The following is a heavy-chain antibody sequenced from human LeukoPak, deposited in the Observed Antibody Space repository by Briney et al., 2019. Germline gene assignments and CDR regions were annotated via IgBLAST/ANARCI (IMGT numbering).Heavy chain of an antibody. Sequence: PGGSLRLSCAASGFTFSSYGMHWVRQAPGKGLEWVAVIWYDGSNKYYADSVKGRFTISRDNSKNTLYPQMNSLRAEDTAVYYCARERSAMIVVFDYWGQGTLVTVSS. D-gene: IGHD3-22*01. CDR2: IWYDGSNK. V-gene: IGHV3-33*01. J-gene: IGHJ4*02. CDR1: GFTFSSYG. CDR3: ARERSAMIVVFDY.